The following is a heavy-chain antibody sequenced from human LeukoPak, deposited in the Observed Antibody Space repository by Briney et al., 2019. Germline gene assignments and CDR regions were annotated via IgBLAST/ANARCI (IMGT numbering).Heavy chain of an antibody. J-gene: IGHJ4*02. CDR2: IRYDGSNK. CDR3: AKDQESCSSTSCYVIHSFDY. Sequence: GGSLRLSCAASGFTFSSYAMSWVRQAPGKGLEWVAFIRYDGSNKYYADSVKGRFTISRDNSKNALYLQMNSLRAEDTAVYYCAKDQESCSSTSCYVIHSFDYWGQGTLVTVSS. D-gene: IGHD2-2*01. CDR1: GFTFSSYA. V-gene: IGHV3-30*02.